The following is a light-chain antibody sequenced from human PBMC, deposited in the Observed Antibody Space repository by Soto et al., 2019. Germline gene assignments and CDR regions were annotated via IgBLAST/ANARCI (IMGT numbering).Light chain of an antibody. CDR2: DAS. V-gene: IGKV1-5*01. CDR1: QSVIGW. CDR3: QQYYSYPYT. Sequence: DIQMTQSPSTLSASVGDRVTITCRASQSVIGWLAWYQQKPGKAPKLLIYDASTLEGGVPSRFSGSGSGTDFTLTISSLQPDEFATYYCQQYYSYPYTFGQGTKLEIQ. J-gene: IGKJ2*01.